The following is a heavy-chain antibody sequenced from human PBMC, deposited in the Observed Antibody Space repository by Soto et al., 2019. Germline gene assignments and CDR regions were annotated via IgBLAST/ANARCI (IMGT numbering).Heavy chain of an antibody. CDR1: GDSIRSDGSY. Sequence: QVQLQESGPGLVEPSQTLSLTCTVSGDSIRSDGSYWSWIRQHPGKGLEWIGYIYYSGSTYNNPSLESRVTISADTSKNQFSLNLRSVTAADTAVYFCARLTSYYDTSGYEGWFDPWGQGTLVTVSS. J-gene: IGHJ5*02. V-gene: IGHV4-31*03. CDR3: ARLTSYYDTSGYEGWFDP. CDR2: IYYSGST. D-gene: IGHD3-22*01.